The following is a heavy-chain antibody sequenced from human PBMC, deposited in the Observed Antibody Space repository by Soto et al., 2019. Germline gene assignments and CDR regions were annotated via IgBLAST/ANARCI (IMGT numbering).Heavy chain of an antibody. Sequence: QVQLVQSGAEVKKPGASVKVSCKASGYTFTGYYMHWVRQAPGQGLEWMGWINPNSGGTNYAQKFQGWVTMTRDTSISTAYMELSRLRSDDTAVYYCARDGGFGYRYGYCDYWGQGTLVTVSS. CDR2: INPNSGGT. CDR3: ARDGGFGYRYGYCDY. J-gene: IGHJ4*02. D-gene: IGHD5-18*01. CDR1: GYTFTGYY. V-gene: IGHV1-2*04.